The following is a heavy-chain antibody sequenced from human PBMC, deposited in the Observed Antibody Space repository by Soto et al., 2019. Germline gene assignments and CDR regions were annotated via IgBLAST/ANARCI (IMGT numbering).Heavy chain of an antibody. Sequence: KPSETLSLTCTVSGGSISSGDYYWSWIRQPPGKGLEWIGYIYYSGSTYYNPSLKSRVTISVDTSKNQFSLKLSSVTAADTAVYYCAREAMNEYGYYYGMDVWGQGTTVTVSS. CDR1: GGSISSGDYY. CDR3: AREAMNEYGYYYGMDV. CDR2: IYYSGST. D-gene: IGHD6-6*01. V-gene: IGHV4-30-4*01. J-gene: IGHJ6*02.